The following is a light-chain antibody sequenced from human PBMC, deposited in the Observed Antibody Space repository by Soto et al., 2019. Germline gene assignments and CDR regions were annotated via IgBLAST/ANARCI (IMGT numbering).Light chain of an antibody. CDR1: SSDVGGYNY. J-gene: IGLJ1*01. Sequence: ALTQSPSASGSPGQSVTISCTGTSSDVGGYNYVSWYQQHPGKAPKLMIYEISKRPSGVPDRFSGSKSGNTASLTVSGLQAEDEADYYCSSYANSNNLPYVFGTVTKLTVL. V-gene: IGLV2-8*01. CDR3: SSYANSNNLPYV. CDR2: EIS.